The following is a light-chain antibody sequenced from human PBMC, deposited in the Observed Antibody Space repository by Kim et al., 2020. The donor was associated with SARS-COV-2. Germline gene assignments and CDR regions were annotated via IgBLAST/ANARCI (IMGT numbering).Light chain of an antibody. CDR1: QGISTY. Sequence: ASVGDRVTITGRASQGISTYLAWYQQKPGKAPKLLIYAASTLQSGVPSRFSGSGSGTEFTLTINSLQPEDFATYHCQQLNSYPPTFGQGTKVDIK. CDR2: AAS. CDR3: QQLNSYPPT. J-gene: IGKJ1*01. V-gene: IGKV1-9*01.